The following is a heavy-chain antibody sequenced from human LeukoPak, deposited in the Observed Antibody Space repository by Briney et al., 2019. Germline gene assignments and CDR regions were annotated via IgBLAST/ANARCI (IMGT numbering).Heavy chain of an antibody. Sequence: SETLSLTCTVSGGSISSNDYYWDWIRQPPGKGLEWIGNVHYSGKTYYNPSLKSRVTISVDTSRNQFSLRLSSVTAADTAVYYCARRPGRNNWFDPWGQGILVTFSS. CDR2: VHYSGKT. D-gene: IGHD1-14*01. J-gene: IGHJ5*02. CDR1: GGSISSNDYY. CDR3: ARRPGRNNWFDP. V-gene: IGHV4-39*01.